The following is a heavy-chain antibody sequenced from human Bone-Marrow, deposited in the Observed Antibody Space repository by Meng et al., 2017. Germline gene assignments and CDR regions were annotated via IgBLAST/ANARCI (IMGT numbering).Heavy chain of an antibody. CDR2: IWYDGSNK. CDR1: GFTFSRNG. V-gene: IGHV3-33*01. CDR3: VSEVGATGASY. D-gene: IGHD1-26*01. Sequence: GESLKISCAASGFTFSRNGIHWVRQAPGKGLEWVAVIWYDGSNKYYADSVKGRFTISRDNSKNTLYLQMNSLRAEDTAVYYCVSEVGATGASYWGQGTLVTVSS. J-gene: IGHJ4*02.